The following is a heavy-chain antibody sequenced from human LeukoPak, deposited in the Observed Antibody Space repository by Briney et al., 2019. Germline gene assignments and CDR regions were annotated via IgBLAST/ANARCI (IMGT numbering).Heavy chain of an antibody. CDR1: GFTFSSYA. V-gene: IGHV3-23*01. CDR3: VKSVGVLAY. D-gene: IGHD3-16*01. Sequence: GGSLRLSCAVSGFTFSSYAMSWVRQAPGKGLEWDSATSGSGGSTYYADSVKGRFTISRDNSKNTLYLQMNSLRVKNTAVYVSVKSVGVLAYWGQGTLVTVSS. CDR2: TSGSGGST. J-gene: IGHJ4*02.